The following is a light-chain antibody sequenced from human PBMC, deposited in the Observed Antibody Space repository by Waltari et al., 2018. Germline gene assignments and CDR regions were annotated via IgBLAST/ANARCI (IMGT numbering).Light chain of an antibody. V-gene: IGLV1-47*01. CDR3: AAWDVSLSVVV. CDR1: RSNIGSNY. Sequence: QSVLTQPPSASATPGQKVTISCSGGRSNIGSNYVYWYQQLPGTAAKLLIYRNDQRPSGVPDRFSGSKSGTSASLAISGLRSEDEADYYCAAWDVSLSVVVFGGGTNLTVL. CDR2: RND. J-gene: IGLJ2*01.